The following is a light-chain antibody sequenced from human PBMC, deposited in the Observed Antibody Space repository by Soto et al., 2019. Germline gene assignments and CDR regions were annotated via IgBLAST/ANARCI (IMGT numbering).Light chain of an antibody. CDR1: QSVSSSY. Sequence: EIVLTQSPGTLSLSPGERATLSCRASQSVSSSYLAWYQQKPGQAPRLLIYGASSRATGIPDRFSGSGSGTVYTLTISRLEPEEFAVYYCQQYDSSPLTFGGGTKVEIK. V-gene: IGKV3-20*01. CDR2: GAS. J-gene: IGKJ4*01. CDR3: QQYDSSPLT.